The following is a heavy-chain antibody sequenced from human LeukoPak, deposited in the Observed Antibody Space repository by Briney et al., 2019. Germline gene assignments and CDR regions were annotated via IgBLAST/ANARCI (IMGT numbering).Heavy chain of an antibody. CDR2: ISCSGGT. J-gene: IGHJ5*02. CDR3: SIHAPWLANWFDP. CDR1: GGSIGSYY. D-gene: IGHD6-19*01. Sequence: SESLSLTCAVSGGSIGSYYRSWVRQPPGKGLEWIGYISCSGGTNDSASFETRLTISSDTSNNQISLKLSSVTAVDTPADYCSIHAPWLANWFDPWGQATLATVSS. V-gene: IGHV4-59*08.